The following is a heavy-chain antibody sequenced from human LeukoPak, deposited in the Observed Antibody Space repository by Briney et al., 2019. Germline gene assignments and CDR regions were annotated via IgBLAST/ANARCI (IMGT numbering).Heavy chain of an antibody. Sequence: ASVKVSCKASGYTFTSYGISWVRQAPGQGLEWMGWISAYNGNTNYAQKLKGRVTMTTDTSTSIAYMELRSLRSDDTAVYYCAREAVYSSGWYLGNWFDPWGQGTLVTVSS. CDR3: AREAVYSSGWYLGNWFDP. V-gene: IGHV1-18*01. D-gene: IGHD6-19*01. CDR1: GYTFTSYG. CDR2: ISAYNGNT. J-gene: IGHJ5*02.